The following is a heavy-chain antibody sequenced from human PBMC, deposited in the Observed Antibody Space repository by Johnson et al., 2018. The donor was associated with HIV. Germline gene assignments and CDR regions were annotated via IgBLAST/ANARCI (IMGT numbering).Heavy chain of an antibody. CDR2: IYSVGST. V-gene: IGHV3-66*01. Sequence: LQLVASGGGVVQPGPSPRLSCAASRSTFSGNYMNWVRQAPGKGLEWVSVIYSVGSTYSADSVQGRFTLSRDNSQNTLYLQMNSLRAEDTAVYYCAKDDQNYYGSGSYYDAFDIWGQGTMVTVSS. CDR3: AKDDQNYYGSGSYYDAFDI. D-gene: IGHD3-10*01. J-gene: IGHJ3*02. CDR1: RSTFSGNY.